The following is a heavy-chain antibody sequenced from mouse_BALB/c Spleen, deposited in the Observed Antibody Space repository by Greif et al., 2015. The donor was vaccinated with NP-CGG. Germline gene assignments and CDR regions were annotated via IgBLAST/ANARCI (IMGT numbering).Heavy chain of an antibody. CDR3: ARHYAHYAMDY. Sequence: QVQLQQPGPGLVAPSQSLSITCTVSGFSLTGYGVNWVRQPPGKGLEWLGMIWGDGSTDYNSALKSRLSISKDNSKSQVFLKMNSLQTDDTARYYCARHYAHYAMDYWGQGTSVTVSS. CDR1: GFSLTGYG. V-gene: IGHV2-6-7*01. CDR2: IWGDGST. D-gene: IGHD1-1*02. J-gene: IGHJ4*01.